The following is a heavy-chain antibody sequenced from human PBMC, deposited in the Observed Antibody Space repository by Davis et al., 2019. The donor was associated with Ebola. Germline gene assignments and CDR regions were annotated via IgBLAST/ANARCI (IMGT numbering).Heavy chain of an antibody. V-gene: IGHV1-2*02. CDR3: ATQMGRIAPRPAFNI. Sequence: ASVKVSCKASGHTLTGYNIHWVRQARGQGLEWMGWINPNSGASGFTQKFQGRLTMTSDTSISTAYMDLGSLQSGDTAVYYCATQMGRIAPRPAFNIWGQGTLVSVSS. D-gene: IGHD5-24*01. J-gene: IGHJ3*02. CDR2: INPNSGAS. CDR1: GHTLTGYN.